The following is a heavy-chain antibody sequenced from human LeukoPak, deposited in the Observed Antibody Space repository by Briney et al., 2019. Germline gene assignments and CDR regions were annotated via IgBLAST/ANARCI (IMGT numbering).Heavy chain of an antibody. CDR1: GDSVSSNSSA. Sequence: SQTLSLTCAISGDSVSSNSSAWNWNRQSPSRGLEWLGRTYYRSKWYNDYAVSVKGRITIDPDTSKNHFSLQLNSVTPEDTAIYYCARIGYSYGGPWGQGTLVTVSS. CDR3: ARIGYSYGGP. J-gene: IGHJ5*02. CDR2: TYYRSKWYN. V-gene: IGHV6-1*01. D-gene: IGHD5-18*01.